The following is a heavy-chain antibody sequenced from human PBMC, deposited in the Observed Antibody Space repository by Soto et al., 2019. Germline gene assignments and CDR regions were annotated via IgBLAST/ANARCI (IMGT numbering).Heavy chain of an antibody. J-gene: IGHJ6*02. CDR1: GGSISSGDYY. Sequence: SETLSLTCTVSGGSISSGDYYWSWIRQPPRKGLEWIGYIYYSGSTYYNPSLKSRVTISVDTSKNQFSLKLSSVTAADTAVYYCARDRVVPAVDYYYGMDVWGQGTTVTVSS. D-gene: IGHD2-2*01. V-gene: IGHV4-30-4*01. CDR3: ARDRVVPAVDYYYGMDV. CDR2: IYYSGST.